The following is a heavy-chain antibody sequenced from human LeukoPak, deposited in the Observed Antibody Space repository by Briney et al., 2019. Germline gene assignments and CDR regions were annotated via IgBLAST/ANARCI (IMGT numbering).Heavy chain of an antibody. CDR2: INHSGST. CDR1: GGSFSGYH. CDR3: ARTIVVFDY. D-gene: IGHD1-26*01. J-gene: IGHJ4*02. V-gene: IGHV4-34*01. Sequence: SETLSLTCAVYGGSFSGYHWSWIRQPPGKGLEWIGEINHSGSTNYNPSLKSRVTISVDTSKNQFSLKLSSVTAADTAVYYCARTIVVFDYWGQGTLVTVSS.